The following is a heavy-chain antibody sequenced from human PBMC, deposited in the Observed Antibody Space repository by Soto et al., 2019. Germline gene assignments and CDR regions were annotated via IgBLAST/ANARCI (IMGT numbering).Heavy chain of an antibody. CDR3: ARGGTTIDS. CDR2: ISAYNGNT. D-gene: IGHD4-17*01. V-gene: IGHV1-18*01. J-gene: IGHJ4*02. CDR1: GYTFTNFG. Sequence: QVHLVQSGAEVKKPGASVKVSCTASGYTFTNFGISWVRQAPGQGLEWMGWISAYNGNTNYAQKFQGRVTMTTDTPTSSPYMELRSLRSYATAVYCCARGGTTIDSWGQGTLVTVSS.